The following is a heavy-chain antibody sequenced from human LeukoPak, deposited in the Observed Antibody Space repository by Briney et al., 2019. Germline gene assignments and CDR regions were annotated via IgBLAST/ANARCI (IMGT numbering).Heavy chain of an antibody. CDR1: GFTFDDYA. J-gene: IGHJ6*02. Sequence: GGSLRLSCAASGFTFDDYAMHWVRQPPGKGLEWVSFISGDGSTTYYADSVKGQFSISRDNSKNSLYLQMNSLRSEDAALYYCAKNYYDILTGYYYYYYGLDVWGQGTTVTVSS. CDR3: AKNYYDILTGYYYYYYGLDV. CDR2: ISGDGSTT. D-gene: IGHD3-9*01. V-gene: IGHV3-43*02.